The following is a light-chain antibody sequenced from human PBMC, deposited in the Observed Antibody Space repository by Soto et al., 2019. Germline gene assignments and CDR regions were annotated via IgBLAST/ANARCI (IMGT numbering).Light chain of an antibody. V-gene: IGLV2-14*03. CDR1: SSDIGSFNF. J-gene: IGLJ2*01. Sequence: QSALTQPASVSGSPGQSIIISCTGSSSDIGSFNFVSWYQHHPDRVPKLIIYDVSNRTSGVSSRFSGSKSGNTASLTISGLQAEDEADYYCSSYTSSSTYVVFGGGTKLTVL. CDR3: SSYTSSSTYVV. CDR2: DVS.